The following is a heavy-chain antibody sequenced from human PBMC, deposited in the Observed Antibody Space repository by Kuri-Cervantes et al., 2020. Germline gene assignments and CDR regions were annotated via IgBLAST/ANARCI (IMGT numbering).Heavy chain of an antibody. V-gene: IGHV4-38-2*02. CDR1: GYSISSGYY. D-gene: IGHD3-10*01. Sequence: SETLSLTCAVSGYSISSGYYWGWIRQPPGKGLEWIGFIYYSGSTYYNPSLKSRLTISVDTSKNQFSLRLSSVTAADTAVYYCARESYYYGSGNYFDYWGQGTLVTVSS. CDR2: IYYSGST. J-gene: IGHJ4*02. CDR3: ARESYYYGSGNYFDY.